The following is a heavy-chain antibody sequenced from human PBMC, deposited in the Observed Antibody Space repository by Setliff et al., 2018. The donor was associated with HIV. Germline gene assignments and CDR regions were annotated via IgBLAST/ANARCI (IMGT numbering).Heavy chain of an antibody. V-gene: IGHV4-59*01. CDR2: VYFTGHT. Sequence: SETLSLTCTVSGGSISRYYWSWIRQSPGKGLEWIGYVYFTGHTNFNPSLKSRVTVSIDTPQNQFSLTLTSVTAADTAVYYCARSPEWGAGGIDYWGQGTVVTVSS. CDR3: ARSPEWGAGGIDY. CDR1: GGSISRYY. J-gene: IGHJ4*02. D-gene: IGHD1-26*01.